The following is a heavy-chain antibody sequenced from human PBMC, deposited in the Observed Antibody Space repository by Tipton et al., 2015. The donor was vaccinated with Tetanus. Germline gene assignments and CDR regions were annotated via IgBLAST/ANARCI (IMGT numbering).Heavy chain of an antibody. CDR1: GGSIRSDNYS. D-gene: IGHD3-3*01. V-gene: IGHV4-61*01. J-gene: IGHJ4*02. CDR2: ISYSGRT. CDR3: ARIHDYWSGYFDF. Sequence: TLSLTCTVSGGSIRSDNYSWNWIRQPPGKGLEWLAYISYSGRTNSNYPLKSRITISQDTSKNQFSLKLTSVTAADTAVYYCARIHDYWSGYFDFWGQGTPVTVSP.